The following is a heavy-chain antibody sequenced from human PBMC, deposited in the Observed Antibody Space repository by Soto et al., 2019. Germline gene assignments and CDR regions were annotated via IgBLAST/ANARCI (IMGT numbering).Heavy chain of an antibody. V-gene: IGHV3-23*01. CDR1: GFTFSSYA. CDR3: AKGSSYGSGSYYYNWFDP. Sequence: QAGGSLRLSCAASGFTFSSYAMSWVRQAPGKGLEWVSAISGSGGSTYYADSVKGRFTISRDNSKNTLYLQMNSLRAEDTAVYYCAKGSSYGSGSYYYNWFDPWGQGTLVTVSS. D-gene: IGHD3-10*01. CDR2: ISGSGGST. J-gene: IGHJ5*02.